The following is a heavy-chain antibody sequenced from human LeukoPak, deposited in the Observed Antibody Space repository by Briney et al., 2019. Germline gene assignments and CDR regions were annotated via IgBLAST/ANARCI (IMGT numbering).Heavy chain of an antibody. V-gene: IGHV4-4*07. CDR1: GGSISSYY. CDR3: ARNYYPRSLYYYGMDV. D-gene: IGHD1-7*01. J-gene: IGHJ6*02. Sequence: PSETLSLTCTVSGGSISSYYWSWIRQPAGKGLEWIGRIYTSGSTNHNPSLKSRVTISVDTSKNQFSLKLSSVTAADTAVYYCARNYYPRSLYYYGMDVWGQGTTVTVSS. CDR2: IYTSGST.